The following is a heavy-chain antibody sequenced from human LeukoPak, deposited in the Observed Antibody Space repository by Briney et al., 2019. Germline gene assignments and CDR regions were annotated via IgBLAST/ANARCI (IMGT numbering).Heavy chain of an antibody. J-gene: IGHJ4*02. CDR1: GGSISSYY. CDR3: PREGCSSTSCSPPDY. Sequence: PSETLSLTCTVSGGSISSYYWSWIRQPPGKGLEWIGYIYYSGSTNYNPSLKSRVTISVDTSKNQFSLKLSSVTAADTAVYYCPREGCSSTSCSPPDYWGQGTLVTVSS. D-gene: IGHD2-2*01. CDR2: IYYSGST. V-gene: IGHV4-59*01.